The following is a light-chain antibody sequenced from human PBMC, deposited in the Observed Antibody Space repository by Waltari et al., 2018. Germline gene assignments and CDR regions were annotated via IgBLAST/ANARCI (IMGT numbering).Light chain of an antibody. J-gene: IGKJ4*01. Sequence: EIVLTQSPATLSLSPGERATLSCRASHSVNWYLAWYQQRPGQAPRLLIYDASNRATGIPARFSGSGSETDFTLTISSLEPEDSAVYYGQQRRNWPLTFGGGTKVEIK. CDR1: HSVNWY. CDR3: QQRRNWPLT. CDR2: DAS. V-gene: IGKV3-11*01.